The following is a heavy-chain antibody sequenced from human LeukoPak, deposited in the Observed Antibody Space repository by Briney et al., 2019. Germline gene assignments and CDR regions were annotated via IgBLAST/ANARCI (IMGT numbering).Heavy chain of an antibody. CDR2: FDPEDGET. Sequence: ASVKVSCKVSGYTLTELSMHWVRQAPGKGLEWMGGFDPEDGETIYAQKFQGRVTMTEDTSTDTAYMELSSLRSEDTAVYYCATDEGLSSTSDFDYWGQGTLVTVSS. CDR3: ATDEGLSSTSDFDY. CDR1: GYTLTELS. J-gene: IGHJ4*02. D-gene: IGHD2-2*01. V-gene: IGHV1-24*01.